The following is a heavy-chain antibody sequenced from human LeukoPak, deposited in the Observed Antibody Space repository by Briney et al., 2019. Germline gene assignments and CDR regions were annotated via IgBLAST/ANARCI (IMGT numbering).Heavy chain of an antibody. CDR2: VFYSGTT. V-gene: IGHV4-39*01. CDR1: GGYITTTNYY. D-gene: IGHD3-9*01. J-gene: IGHJ4*02. CDR3: ARRSRLYKHETTGYHDS. Sequence: PSETLSLTCNVSGGYITTTNYYWAWIRQPPGKGLEWIASVFYSGTTYYNPSLKSRVVISMDTSRKQISLRLSSVTATDTAIYYCARRSRLYKHETTGYHDSWGQGTLVTVSS.